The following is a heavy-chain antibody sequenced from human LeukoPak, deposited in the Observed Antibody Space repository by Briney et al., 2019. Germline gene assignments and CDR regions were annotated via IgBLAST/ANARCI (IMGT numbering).Heavy chain of an antibody. Sequence: PGGSLRLSCAASGFTFSSYWMSWVRQAPGKGLEWVANIKQDGSEKYYVDSVKGRFTISRDNAKNSLYLQMNSLRAEDTAVYYCARVKGGIAAAGNYFDYWGQGTLVTVSP. CDR2: IKQDGSEK. J-gene: IGHJ4*02. CDR1: GFTFSSYW. D-gene: IGHD6-13*01. CDR3: ARVKGGIAAAGNYFDY. V-gene: IGHV3-7*01.